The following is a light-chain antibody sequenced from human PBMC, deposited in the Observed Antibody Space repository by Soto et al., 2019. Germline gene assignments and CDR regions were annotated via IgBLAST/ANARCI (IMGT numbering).Light chain of an antibody. V-gene: IGKV1-5*01. J-gene: IGKJ1*01. CDR3: QQCNTFWT. CDR1: QSIGTW. Sequence: DIQMTPSPSTPSASVGDRVTITFRASQSIGTWLAWYQQKPGKAPKLLIYDVSSLESGVPSRFSGSGSGTEFTLTISSLQPDDVATYYCQQCNTFWTFGQGTKVDIK. CDR2: DVS.